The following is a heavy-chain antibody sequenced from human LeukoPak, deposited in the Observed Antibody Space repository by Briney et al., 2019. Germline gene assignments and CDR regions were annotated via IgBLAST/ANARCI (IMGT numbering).Heavy chain of an antibody. Sequence: NPGGSLRLSRAPSGFTFSDYHMSWIRQAPGKGLEWVSYISRSGSTIYYADTVKGRFTISRDNAQNTLYLQMNSLRAEDTAVYYCARDRLAYYYDSSGPPTYWGEGTLVTVPS. J-gene: IGHJ4*02. CDR1: GFTFSDYH. CDR3: ARDRLAYYYDSSGPPTY. CDR2: ISRSGSTI. V-gene: IGHV3-11*04. D-gene: IGHD3-22*01.